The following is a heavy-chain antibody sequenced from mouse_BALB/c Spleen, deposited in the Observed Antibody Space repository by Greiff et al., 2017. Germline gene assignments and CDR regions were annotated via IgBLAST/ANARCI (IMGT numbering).Heavy chain of an antibody. CDR3: ARWDSYYGSSQTDYYAMDY. CDR1: GYSFTSYW. CDR2: IDPSDSET. J-gene: IGHJ4*01. Sequence: QVHVKQSGPQLVRPGASVKISCKASGYSFTSYWMHWVKQRPGQGLEWIGMIDPSDSETRLNQKFKVKATLTVDKSSSTAYMQLSSPTSEDSAVYYCARWDSYYGSSQTDYYAMDYWGQGTSVTVSS. V-gene: IGHV1S127*01. D-gene: IGHD1-1*01.